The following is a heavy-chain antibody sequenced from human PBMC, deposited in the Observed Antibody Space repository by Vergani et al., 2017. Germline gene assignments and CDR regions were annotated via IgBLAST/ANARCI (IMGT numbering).Heavy chain of an antibody. CDR1: GYSFTSYW. D-gene: IGHD5-12*01. V-gene: IGHV5-10-1*01. J-gene: IGHJ3*02. CDR2: IDPSDSYT. Sequence: EVQLVQSGAEVKKPGESLKISCKGSGYSFTSYWIGWVRQMPGKGLEWMGRIDPSDSYTNYSPSFQGHVTISADKSISTAYLQWSSLKASDTAMYYCARHVSGGYDSPDAFDIWGQGTMVTVSS. CDR3: ARHVSGGYDSPDAFDI.